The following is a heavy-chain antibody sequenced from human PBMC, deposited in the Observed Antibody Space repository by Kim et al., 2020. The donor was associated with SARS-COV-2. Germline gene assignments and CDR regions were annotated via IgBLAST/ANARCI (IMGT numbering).Heavy chain of an antibody. D-gene: IGHD6-13*01. V-gene: IGHV1-69*04. CDR3: ARGPIAAAGYYFDY. Sequence: AQKVQGRVTIAADKSTSTAYMELSSLRAEDTAVYYCARGPIAAAGYYFDYWGQGTLVTVSS. J-gene: IGHJ4*02.